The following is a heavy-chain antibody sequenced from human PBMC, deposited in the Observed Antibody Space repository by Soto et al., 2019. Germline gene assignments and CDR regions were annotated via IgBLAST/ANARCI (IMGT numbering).Heavy chain of an antibody. V-gene: IGHV3-33*01. CDR3: ASTTGGGTTGAFDI. CDR2: IWYDGSNK. CDR1: ELTFSSYG. D-gene: IGHD4-17*01. Sequence: QVQLVESGGGVVQPGRSLRLSCAASELTFSSYGMHWVRQAPGKGLEWVAVIWYDGSNKYYADSVKGRFTISRDNSKNTLYTQVNGLRAEDTAVYYCASTTGGGTTGAFDIWGQGTMVTVSS. J-gene: IGHJ3*02.